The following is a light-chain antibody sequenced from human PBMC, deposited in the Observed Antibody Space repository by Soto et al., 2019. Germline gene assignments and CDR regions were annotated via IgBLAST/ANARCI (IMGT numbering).Light chain of an antibody. CDR2: GAS. J-gene: IGKJ4*01. Sequence: EIVLTQSPGTLSLSPGERVTLSCRASQSVRSTYLAWYQQKPGQAPRLLIYGASSRATGIPDRFSGSGSGTDFTLTISRLEPEDFAVYYCQHYGSSRTFGGGTTVEI. CDR1: QSVRSTY. V-gene: IGKV3-20*01. CDR3: QHYGSSRT.